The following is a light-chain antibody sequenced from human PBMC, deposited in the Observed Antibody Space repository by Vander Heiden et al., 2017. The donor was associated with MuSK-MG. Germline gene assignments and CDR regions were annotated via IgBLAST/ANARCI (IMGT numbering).Light chain of an antibody. J-gene: IGKJ3*01. CDR2: DSS. CDR1: RDIRES. V-gene: IGKV1-33*01. Sequence: DIQLTQSPSSMSASVGDRVTITCQASRDIRESLNWYQQKPGQAPKRLIYDSSNLETGVPSRFTGRGSGTDFVFTINSLQPEDVATYFCQQHREDPRTFGPGTKVDLK. CDR3: QQHREDPRT.